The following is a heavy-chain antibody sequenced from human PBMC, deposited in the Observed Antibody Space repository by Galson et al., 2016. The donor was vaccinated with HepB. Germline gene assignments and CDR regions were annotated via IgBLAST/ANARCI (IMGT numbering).Heavy chain of an antibody. D-gene: IGHD4-23*01. CDR2: LYGGGGT. J-gene: IGHJ4*02. CDR1: GFRVSAHH. V-gene: IGHV3-53*01. CDR3: VSYGGNSD. Sequence: SLRLSCAVSGFRVSAHHVGWFRQAPGKGLECVSVLYGGGGTYHTDSVKGRFSVSRDNSKNIVYLQMNSLRADDTAVYYCVSYGGNSDWGQGTLVTVSS.